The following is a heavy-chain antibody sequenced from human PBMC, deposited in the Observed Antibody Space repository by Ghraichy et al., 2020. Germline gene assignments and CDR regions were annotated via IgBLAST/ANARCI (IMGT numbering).Heavy chain of an antibody. V-gene: IGHV1-2*06. Sequence: ASVKVSCKASGYTFTGYYMHWVRQAPGQGLEWMGRINPNSGGTNYAQKFQGRVTMTRDTSISTAYMELSRLRSDDTAVYYCARDGDGYNYVYYFDYWGQGTLVTVSS. CDR3: ARDGDGYNYVYYFDY. CDR1: GYTFTGYY. CDR2: INPNSGGT. J-gene: IGHJ4*02. D-gene: IGHD5-24*01.